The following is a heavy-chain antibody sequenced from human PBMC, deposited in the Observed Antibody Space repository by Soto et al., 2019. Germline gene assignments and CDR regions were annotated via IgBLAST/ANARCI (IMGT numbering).Heavy chain of an antibody. V-gene: IGHV4-30-2*01. CDR2: IYHSGST. Sequence: PSETLSLTCAVSGGSISSGGYSWSWIRQPPGKGLEWIGYIYHSGSTYYNPSLKSRVTISVDRSKNQFSLKLSSVTAADTAVYYCAREGYSYGYDQNWFDPWGQGTLVTVSS. J-gene: IGHJ5*02. D-gene: IGHD5-18*01. CDR3: AREGYSYGYDQNWFDP. CDR1: GGSISSGGYS.